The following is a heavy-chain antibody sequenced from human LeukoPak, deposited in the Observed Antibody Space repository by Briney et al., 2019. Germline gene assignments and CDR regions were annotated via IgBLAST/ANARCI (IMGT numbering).Heavy chain of an antibody. D-gene: IGHD2-2*01. CDR3: AKDRSCTGSSCNVGS. Sequence: GGSLRLSCAASGFTFSSYAMSWVRQAPGKGLEWVSAITTSGGSTYYADSVKGRFTISRDNSKNTLYLQMNSLRVEDAAVYYCAKDRSCTGSSCNVGSWGQGTMVTVSS. V-gene: IGHV3-23*01. J-gene: IGHJ3*01. CDR2: ITTSGGST. CDR1: GFTFSSYA.